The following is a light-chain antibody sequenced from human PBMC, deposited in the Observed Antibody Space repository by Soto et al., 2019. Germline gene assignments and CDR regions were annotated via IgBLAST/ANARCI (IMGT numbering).Light chain of an antibody. V-gene: IGKV1-5*03. CDR3: QQYHSFPFT. J-gene: IGKJ4*01. CDR1: QSFSSW. CDR2: QAS. Sequence: DIQMTQSPSTLSASVGERVTITCRASQSFSSWLAWYQQKPGKAPKLLIYQASGLESGVPSRFSGSGSGTEFTLTISSLQPDDVATYYCQQYHSFPFTFGGGTKVDIK.